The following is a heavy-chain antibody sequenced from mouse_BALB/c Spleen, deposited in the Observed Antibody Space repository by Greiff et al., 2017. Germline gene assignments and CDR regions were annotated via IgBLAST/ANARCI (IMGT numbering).Heavy chain of an antibody. V-gene: IGHV5-12-2*01. CDR1: GFTFSSYT. D-gene: IGHD2-10*02. Sequence: EVQRVESGGGLVQPGGSLKLSCAASGFTFSSYTMSWVRQTPEKRLEWVAYISNGGGSTYYPDTVKGRFTISRDNAKNTLYLQMSSLKSEDTAMYYCARYGPYAMDYGGQGTSVTVSS. CDR2: ISNGGGST. CDR3: ARYGPYAMDY. J-gene: IGHJ4*01.